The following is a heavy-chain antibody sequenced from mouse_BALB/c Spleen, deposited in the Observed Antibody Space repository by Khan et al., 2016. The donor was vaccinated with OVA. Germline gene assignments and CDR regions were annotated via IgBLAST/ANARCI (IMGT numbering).Heavy chain of an antibody. V-gene: IGHV1-77*01. Sequence: QVQLQQSGAELARPGASVKLSCKASGYTFTDYYINWVKQRTGQGLEWIGEISPGSGDTYNNERFKGKATLTADKSSSTAYMQLSSLTSEASAVYFCARRNYFGYTFAYWGQGTLVTVSA. CDR3: ARRNYFGYTFAY. J-gene: IGHJ3*01. CDR1: GYTFTDYY. CDR2: ISPGSGDT. D-gene: IGHD1-2*01.